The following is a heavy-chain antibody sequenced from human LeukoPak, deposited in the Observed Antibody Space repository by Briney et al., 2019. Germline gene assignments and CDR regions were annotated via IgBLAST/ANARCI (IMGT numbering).Heavy chain of an antibody. CDR1: GFTFSSYG. CDR3: ARGARGSGTASDY. J-gene: IGHJ4*02. CDR2: ITGPGVNT. Sequence: GGSLRLSCAASGFTFSSYGMIWVRQAPGKGLEWVSGITGPGVNTYYADSVKGRFNISRDNSKNTLYLQMNSLRAADTAVYYCARGARGSGTASDYWGQGTLVTVSS. V-gene: IGHV3-23*01. D-gene: IGHD3-10*01.